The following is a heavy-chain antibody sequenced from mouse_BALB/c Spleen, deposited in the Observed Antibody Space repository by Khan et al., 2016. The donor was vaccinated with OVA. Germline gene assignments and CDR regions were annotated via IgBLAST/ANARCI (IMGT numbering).Heavy chain of an antibody. CDR3: ARSKYLARY. CDR1: GYSLTRYG. J-gene: IGHJ2*01. V-gene: IGHV2-9*02. D-gene: IGHD3-3*01. Sequence: QVQLKESGPGLVAPSQSLSITCTVYGYSLTRYGVHWVRQPPGKGLEWLGLIWAGGSTNYNWALMSRLSISIHNSKSLVFLIMNSLQTDDTALYYCARSKYLARYWGQGTTLTVSS. CDR2: IWAGGST.